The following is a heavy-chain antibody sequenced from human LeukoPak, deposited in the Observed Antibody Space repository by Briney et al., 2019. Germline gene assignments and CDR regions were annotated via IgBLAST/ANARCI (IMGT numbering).Heavy chain of an antibody. CDR2: ISSSSTYI. Sequence: GGSLRLSCAASGFTVSSNYMSWVRQAPGKGLEWVSSISSSSTYIYYADSVKGRFTISRDDAKNSLYLQMSSLRAEDTAVYYCTRGRDYDSSGRSTMFDYWGQGTLVTVSS. J-gene: IGHJ4*02. D-gene: IGHD3-22*01. V-gene: IGHV3-21*01. CDR3: TRGRDYDSSGRSTMFDY. CDR1: GFTVSSNY.